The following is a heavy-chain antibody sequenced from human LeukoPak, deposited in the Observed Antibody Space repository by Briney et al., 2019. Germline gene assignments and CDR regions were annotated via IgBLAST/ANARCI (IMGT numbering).Heavy chain of an antibody. D-gene: IGHD3-3*01. CDR1: GFTFSSYA. CDR3: AAWDFWRGSGIDY. CDR2: ISYDGSNK. J-gene: IGHJ4*02. Sequence: GGSLRLSCAASGFTFSSYAMHWVRQAPGKGLEWVAVISYDGSNKYYADSVKGRFTISRDNSKNTLYLQMNSLRAEDTAVYYCAAWDFWRGSGIDYWGQGALVTVSS. V-gene: IGHV3-30-3*01.